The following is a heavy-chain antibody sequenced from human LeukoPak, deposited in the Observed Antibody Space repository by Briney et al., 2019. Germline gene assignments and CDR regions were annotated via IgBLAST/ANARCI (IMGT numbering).Heavy chain of an antibody. CDR3: AREDSYYYGSGSYPFDY. Sequence: GGSLRLSCAASGFTFSSYGMHWVRQAPGKGLEWVAFIRYDGSNKYYADSVKGRFTISRDNAKNSLYLQMNSLRAEDTAVYYCAREDSYYYGSGSYPFDYWGQGTLVTVSS. CDR1: GFTFSSYG. CDR2: IRYDGSNK. D-gene: IGHD3-10*01. J-gene: IGHJ4*02. V-gene: IGHV3-30*02.